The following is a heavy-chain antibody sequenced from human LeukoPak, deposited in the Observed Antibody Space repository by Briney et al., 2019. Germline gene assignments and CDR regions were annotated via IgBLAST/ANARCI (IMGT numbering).Heavy chain of an antibody. Sequence: GGSLRLSCAASGFTFSNFAMSWVRLSPGKGLEWISAISDSGGSTQYADSVKGRFIISRDNSKNTLYLQMNSLRVEDTAVYYCAKGSSNWRDYYYFDYWGQGTLVTVSS. CDR2: ISDSGGST. J-gene: IGHJ4*02. CDR1: GFTFSNFA. CDR3: AKGSSNWRDYYYFDY. D-gene: IGHD6-13*01. V-gene: IGHV3-23*01.